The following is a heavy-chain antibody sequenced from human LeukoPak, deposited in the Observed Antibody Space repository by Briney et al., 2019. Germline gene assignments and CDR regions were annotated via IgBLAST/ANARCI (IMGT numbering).Heavy chain of an antibody. CDR1: GGSISSYC. CDR3: ARAKVPYCSSTSCYRLGAFDI. V-gene: IGHV4-59*01. J-gene: IGHJ3*02. Sequence: SETLSLTCTVSGGSISSYCWSWIRQPPGKGLEWIGYIYYSGSTNYNPSLKSRVTISVDTSKNQFSLKLSSVTAADTAVYYCARAKVPYCSSTSCYRLGAFDIWGQGTMVTVSS. CDR2: IYYSGST. D-gene: IGHD2-2*01.